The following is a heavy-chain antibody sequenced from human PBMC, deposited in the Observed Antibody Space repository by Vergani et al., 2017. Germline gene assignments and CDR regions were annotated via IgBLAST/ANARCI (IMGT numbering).Heavy chain of an antibody. D-gene: IGHD2-8*01. Sequence: QVKLQESGPGLLKPSQTLSLTCTVSGESIRSGSHYWSWIRQPAGKGPEWIGHIHTGGSTDLNPSVKSRVSISVDTSKSQFSLKLNSVTVADTAVYYCARSRPYWTRGSCPAIWGQGTLVTVSS. CDR3: ARSRPYWTRGSCPAI. CDR1: GESIRSGSHY. CDR2: IHTGGST. V-gene: IGHV4-61*02. J-gene: IGHJ4*02.